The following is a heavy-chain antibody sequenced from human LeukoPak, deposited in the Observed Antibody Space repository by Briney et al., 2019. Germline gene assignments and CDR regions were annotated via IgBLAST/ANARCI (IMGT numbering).Heavy chain of an antibody. Sequence: ASVKVSCKASGYTFTSYDINWVRQATGRGLEWMGWMNPNSGNTGYAQKFQGRVTMTRNTSISTAYMELSSLRSEDTAVYYCASAPKYYGSGSYSYYYYGMDVWGQGTTVTVSS. D-gene: IGHD3-10*01. CDR1: GYTFTSYD. CDR2: MNPNSGNT. V-gene: IGHV1-8*01. CDR3: ASAPKYYGSGSYSYYYYGMDV. J-gene: IGHJ6*02.